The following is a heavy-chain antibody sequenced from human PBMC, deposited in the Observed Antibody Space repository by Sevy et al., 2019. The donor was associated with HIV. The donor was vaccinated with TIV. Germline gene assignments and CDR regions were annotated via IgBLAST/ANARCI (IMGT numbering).Heavy chain of an antibody. J-gene: IGHJ6*02. Sequence: SETLSLTCTVSGGSISSYYWSWIRQPPGKGLEWIGYIYYSGSTNYNPSPKSRVTISVDTSKNQFSLKLSSVTAADTAVFYCARSLLWFGSWGGMDVWGQGTTVTVSS. CDR3: ARSLLWFGSWGGMDV. CDR2: IYYSGST. V-gene: IGHV4-59*01. CDR1: GGSISSYY. D-gene: IGHD3-10*01.